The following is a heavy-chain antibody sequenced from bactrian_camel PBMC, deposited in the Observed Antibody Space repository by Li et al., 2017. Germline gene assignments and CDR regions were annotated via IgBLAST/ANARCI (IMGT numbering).Heavy chain of an antibody. Sequence: HVQLVESGGGSVQAGGSLRLSCAASGYTYNSYMGWFRQAPGKEREGVAVINYDGIIRFADSVRGRFTISQDKPKNTLYLQMNSLKTEDTAVYYCAADCWGDYGAEPDWGQGTQVTVS. CDR2: INYDGII. J-gene: IGHJ4*01. CDR3: AADCWGDYGAEPD. V-gene: IGHV3S53*01. CDR1: GYTYNSY. D-gene: IGHD5*01.